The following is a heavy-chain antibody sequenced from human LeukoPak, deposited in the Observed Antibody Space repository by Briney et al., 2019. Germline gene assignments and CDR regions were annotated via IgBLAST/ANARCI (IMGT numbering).Heavy chain of an antibody. V-gene: IGHV3-30*18. D-gene: IGHD6-6*01. Sequence: GGSLRLSCAASGFTLSSYGMHWVRQAPGKGLEWVAVISYDGSNKYYADSVKGRFTISRDNSKSTLYLQMNSLRAEDTAVYYCAKEKESHSSSSPLDYWGQGTLVTVSS. J-gene: IGHJ4*02. CDR2: ISYDGSNK. CDR1: GFTLSSYG. CDR3: AKEKESHSSSSPLDY.